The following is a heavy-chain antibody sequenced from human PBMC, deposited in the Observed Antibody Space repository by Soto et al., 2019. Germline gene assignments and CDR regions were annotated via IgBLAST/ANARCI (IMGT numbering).Heavy chain of an antibody. CDR3: ARAGWYRFDY. D-gene: IGHD6-19*01. Sequence: GGSLRLSCAASGFTFSNYWVHWVRQTPGKGLMWVSRINSDGTTINYADSVEGRFTISRDNAKNTLFLQMNSLRVEDTAVYYCARAGWYRFDYWGQGTLVTVSS. V-gene: IGHV3-74*01. J-gene: IGHJ4*02. CDR2: INSDGTTI. CDR1: GFTFSNYW.